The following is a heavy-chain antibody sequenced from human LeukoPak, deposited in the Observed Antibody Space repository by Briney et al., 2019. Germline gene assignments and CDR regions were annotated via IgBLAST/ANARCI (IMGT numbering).Heavy chain of an antibody. V-gene: IGHV3-23*01. CDR1: GFTFSTYA. J-gene: IGHJ5*02. CDR2: ISGSSGST. Sequence: GGSLRLSCAASGFTFSTYAMSWVRQAPGKGLEWVSAISGSSGSTSYADSVKGRFTISRDNSKNTVYLQMNSLRAEDTAVYYCAKDYLVGATVNWFDPWGQGTLVTVSS. D-gene: IGHD1-26*01. CDR3: AKDYLVGATVNWFDP.